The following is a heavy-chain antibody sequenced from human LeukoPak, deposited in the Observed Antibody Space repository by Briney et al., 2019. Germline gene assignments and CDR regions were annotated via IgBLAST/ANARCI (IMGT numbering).Heavy chain of an antibody. V-gene: IGHV3-23*01. CDR2: ISGSGGST. CDR1: GFTFSSYA. Sequence: PGGSLRLSCAASGFTFSSYAMSWVRQAPGKGLEWVSAISGSGGSTYYADSVKGRFTISRENAKNSLYLQMNSLRAGDTAVYYCARASGSHADAFDIWGQGTMVTVSS. D-gene: IGHD1-26*01. CDR3: ARASGSHADAFDI. J-gene: IGHJ3*02.